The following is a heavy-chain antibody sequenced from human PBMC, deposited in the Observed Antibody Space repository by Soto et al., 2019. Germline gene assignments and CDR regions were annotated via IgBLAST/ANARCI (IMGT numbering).Heavy chain of an antibody. D-gene: IGHD7-27*01. J-gene: IGHJ4*02. V-gene: IGHV3-74*01. Sequence: PGGSLRLSCAASGFTFNTWMHWVRQAPGDGLVWVSSIDSDGSITSYADSVKGRFTISRDKAKNTLYLQMNSLRAEDTAVYYCASLGLQQGFWGQGTLVSVSS. CDR3: ASLGLQQGF. CDR1: GFTFNTW. CDR2: IDSDGSIT.